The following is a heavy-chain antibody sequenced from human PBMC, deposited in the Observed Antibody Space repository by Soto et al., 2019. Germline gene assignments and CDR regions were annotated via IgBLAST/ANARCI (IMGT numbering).Heavy chain of an antibody. CDR1: GFTFSSYA. J-gene: IGHJ6*02. V-gene: IGHV3-23*01. CDR2: ISGSGGST. CDR3: AGVTSNIFYGMDV. Sequence: EVQLLESGGGLVQPGGSLRLSCAASGFTFSSYAMTWVRQAPGKGLEWVSAISGSGGSTYYADSVKGRFTISRDNSKNTLYRQMNSLRAEDTALYYCAGVTSNIFYGMDVWGQGTTVTVSS. D-gene: IGHD2-8*01.